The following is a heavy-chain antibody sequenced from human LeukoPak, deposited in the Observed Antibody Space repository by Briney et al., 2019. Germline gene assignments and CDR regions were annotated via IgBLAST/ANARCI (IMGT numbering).Heavy chain of an antibody. D-gene: IGHD4-17*01. CDR1: GGSINNIIAY. CDR2: ICSSGST. CDR3: ARGQTTVWSPFDN. V-gene: IGHV4-39*06. Sequence: SVTLSLTCTVSGGSINNIIAYWGWVRQPPGKGLEGIGSICSSGSTFYNPSLTSRVTISVDTSKNHFPVKVTSVTAADTAMYYCARGQTTVWSPFDNCGQGTLGTVSS. J-gene: IGHJ4*02.